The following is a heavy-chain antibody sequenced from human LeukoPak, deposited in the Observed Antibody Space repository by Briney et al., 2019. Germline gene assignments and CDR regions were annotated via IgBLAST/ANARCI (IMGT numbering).Heavy chain of an antibody. CDR2: IYHSGST. CDR3: ARVPYYDFWSGQPLMDPFDY. Sequence: SETLSLTCTVSGYSISSGYYWGWIRQPPGKGLEWIGSIYHSGSTYYNPSLKSRVTISVDTSKNQFSLKLSSVTAADTAVYYCARVPYYDFWSGQPLMDPFDYWGQGTLVTVSS. D-gene: IGHD3-3*01. CDR1: GYSISSGYY. J-gene: IGHJ4*02. V-gene: IGHV4-38-2*02.